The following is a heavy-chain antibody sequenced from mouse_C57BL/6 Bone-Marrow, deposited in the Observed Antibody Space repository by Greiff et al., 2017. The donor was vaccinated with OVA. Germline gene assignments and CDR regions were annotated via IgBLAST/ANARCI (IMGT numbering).Heavy chain of an antibody. J-gene: IGHJ4*01. D-gene: IGHD1-1*01. CDR2: ISNLAYSI. CDR1: GFTFSDYG. Sequence: EVHLVESGGGLVQPGGSLKLSCAASGFTFSDYGMAWVRQAPRKGPEWVAFISNLAYSIYYADTVTGRFTISRENAKNTLYLEMSSLRSEDTAMYYCARHNDSSYAMDYWGQGTSVTVSS. CDR3: ARHNDSSYAMDY. V-gene: IGHV5-15*01.